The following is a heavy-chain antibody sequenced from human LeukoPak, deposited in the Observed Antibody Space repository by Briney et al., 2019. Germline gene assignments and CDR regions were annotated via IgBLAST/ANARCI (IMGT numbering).Heavy chain of an antibody. CDR3: ARKAGYYYGSGDY. D-gene: IGHD3-10*01. V-gene: IGHV3-48*03. CDR2: MSSSGSSI. J-gene: IGHJ4*02. Sequence: AGGSLRLSCAASGFTFSNYEMNWVRQAPGKGLGWVSYMSSSGSSIYYADSVKGRFTISRDNSKNTLYLQMNSLRAEDTAVYYCARKAGYYYGSGDYWGQGTLVTVSS. CDR1: GFTFSNYE.